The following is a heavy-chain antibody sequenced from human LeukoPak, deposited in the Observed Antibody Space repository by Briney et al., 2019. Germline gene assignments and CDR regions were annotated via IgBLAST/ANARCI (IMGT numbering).Heavy chain of an antibody. Sequence: GGSLRLSCAASGFTFSSYSMNWVRQAPGKGLEWVSSISSSSSYIYYADSVKGRFTISRDNAKNSLYLQMNSLRAEDTAVYYCARDRDRSAYPYYYYGMDVWGQGTTVTVSS. J-gene: IGHJ6*02. CDR1: GFTFSSYS. CDR3: ARDRDRSAYPYYYYGMDV. CDR2: ISSSSSYI. V-gene: IGHV3-21*01. D-gene: IGHD3-22*01.